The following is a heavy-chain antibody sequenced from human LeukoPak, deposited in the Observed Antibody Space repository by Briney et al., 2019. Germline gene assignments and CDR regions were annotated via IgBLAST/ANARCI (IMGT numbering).Heavy chain of an antibody. Sequence: GRSLRLSCVASGFTFDDYAMHWVRQGPGMGLDWVSGISWNSGRTDYADSVKGRFTISRDNAKNSLYLQMNTLRPGDMALYYCVKDRSYSSTFGFDMWGQGTMVTVSS. V-gene: IGHV3-9*03. CDR3: VKDRSYSSTFGFDM. D-gene: IGHD6-13*01. CDR1: GFTFDDYA. CDR2: ISWNSGRT. J-gene: IGHJ3*02.